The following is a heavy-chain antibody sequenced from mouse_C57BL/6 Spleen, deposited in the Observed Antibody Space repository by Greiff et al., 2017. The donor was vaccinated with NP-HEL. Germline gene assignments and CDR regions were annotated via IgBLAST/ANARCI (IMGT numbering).Heavy chain of an antibody. CDR3: TPYSNYGDAMDY. CDR1: GFNIKDYY. D-gene: IGHD2-5*01. J-gene: IGHJ4*01. Sequence: EVKLQESGAELVRPGASVKLSCTASGFNIKDYYMHWVKQRPEQGLEWIGRIDPEDGDTEYAPKFQGKATMTADTSSNTAYLQLSSLTSEDTAVYYCTPYSNYGDAMDYWGQGTSVTVSS. V-gene: IGHV14-1*01. CDR2: IDPEDGDT.